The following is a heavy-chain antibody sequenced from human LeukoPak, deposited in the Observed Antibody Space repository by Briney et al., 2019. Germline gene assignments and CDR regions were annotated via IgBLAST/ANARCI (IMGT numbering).Heavy chain of an antibody. CDR1: GESISGFY. Sequence: PSETLSLTCTVSGESISGFYWTWIRQPPGKGLEWIGEINHSGSTNYNPSLKSRVTISVDTSKNQFSLKLSSVTAADTAVYYCARHRTAVDYWGQGTLVTVSS. CDR3: ARHRTAVDY. J-gene: IGHJ4*02. V-gene: IGHV4-34*01. CDR2: INHSGST.